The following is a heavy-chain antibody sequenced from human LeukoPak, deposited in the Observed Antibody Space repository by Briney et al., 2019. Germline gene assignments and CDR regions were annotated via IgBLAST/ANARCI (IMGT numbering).Heavy chain of an antibody. CDR3: ARAVGATDVWDYYYYMVV. Sequence: SVKVSCKASGGTFSSYAISWVRQAPGQGLEWMGRIIPIFGTSNYAQKFQGRVTITTAESTSTAYMELSSLRSEDTAVYYCARAVGATDVWDYYYYMVVWGEGTTVTVSS. CDR2: IIPIFGTS. CDR1: GGTFSSYA. V-gene: IGHV1-69*05. J-gene: IGHJ6*03. D-gene: IGHD1-26*01.